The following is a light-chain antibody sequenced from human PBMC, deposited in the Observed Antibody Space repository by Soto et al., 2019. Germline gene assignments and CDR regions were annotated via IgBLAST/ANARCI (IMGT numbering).Light chain of an antibody. CDR2: EVS. Sequence: QSALTQPASVSGSPGQLITISCTGTSSDVGGYNYVSWYQQHPGKAPKLMIYEVSNRPSGVSNRFSGSKSGNTASLTISGLQAEDEADYYCSSYTSSSTLVVFGGGTKLTV. CDR1: SSDVGGYNY. J-gene: IGLJ2*01. V-gene: IGLV2-14*01. CDR3: SSYTSSSTLVV.